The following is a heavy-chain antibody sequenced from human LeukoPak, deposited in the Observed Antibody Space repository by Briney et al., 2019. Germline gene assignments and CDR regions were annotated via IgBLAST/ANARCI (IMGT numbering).Heavy chain of an antibody. CDR2: IYHSGST. CDR3: ARPSRVTGAFDI. D-gene: IGHD2-8*02. V-gene: IGHV4-30-2*01. Sequence: SETLSLTCAVSGGSISSGGYSWSWTRQPPGKGLEWIGYIYHSGSTYYNPSLKSRVTISVDRSKNQFSLKLSSVTAADTAVYYCARPSRVTGAFDIWGQGTMVTVSS. CDR1: GGSISSGGYS. J-gene: IGHJ3*02.